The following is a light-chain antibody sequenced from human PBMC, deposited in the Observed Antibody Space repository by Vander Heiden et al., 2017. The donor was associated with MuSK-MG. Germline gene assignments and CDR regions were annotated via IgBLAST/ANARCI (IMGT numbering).Light chain of an antibody. Sequence: DIQMTQSPSTLSASVGDRVTITCRASQSISSWLAWYQQKPGKAPKLLIYKASSLESGVPSRFSGSGSGTEFTLTISSLQPDDFATYYCQQYNSFPYTFGQGTKLEIK. CDR2: KAS. CDR3: QQYNSFPYT. V-gene: IGKV1-5*03. CDR1: QSISSW. J-gene: IGKJ2*01.